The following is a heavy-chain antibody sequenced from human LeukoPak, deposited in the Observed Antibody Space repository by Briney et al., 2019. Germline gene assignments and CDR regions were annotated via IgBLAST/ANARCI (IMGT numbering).Heavy chain of an antibody. CDR3: AKALQVDYYYYYMDV. CDR2: ISGSGGST. J-gene: IGHJ6*03. CDR1: GFTFSNYA. V-gene: IGHV3-23*01. D-gene: IGHD1-1*01. Sequence: GGSLRLSCAASGFTFSNYAMSWVRQAPGKGLEWVSTISGSGGSTYYADSVKGRFTVSRDNSKNTLYVQMNSPRAEDTAVYYCAKALQVDYYYYYMDVWGEGTTVTVSS.